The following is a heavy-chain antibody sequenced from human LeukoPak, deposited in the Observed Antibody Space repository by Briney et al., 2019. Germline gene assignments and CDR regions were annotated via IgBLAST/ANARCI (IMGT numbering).Heavy chain of an antibody. D-gene: IGHD4-17*01. CDR3: ARVWTGGDYRFTDYYYGMDV. V-gene: IGHV1-8*01. J-gene: IGHJ6*02. Sequence: GASVKVSCKASGYTFTSYDFNWVRQATGQRPEWMGWMSPNSGDTGYAQKFQDRVTMTRNTSISTAYMELSSLRSDDTAVYYCARVWTGGDYRFTDYYYGMDVWGQGTTVTVSS. CDR2: MSPNSGDT. CDR1: GYTFTSYD.